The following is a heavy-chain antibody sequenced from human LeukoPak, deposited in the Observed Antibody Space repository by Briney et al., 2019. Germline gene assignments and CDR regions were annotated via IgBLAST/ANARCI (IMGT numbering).Heavy chain of an antibody. Sequence: GGSLRLSCAASGLTVSTDYMSWVRQAPGKGLEWVSVIYSSGSTYYADSVKGRFTISSDNSKNTLYLQMNSLRAEDTAVYYCAKGFDGYSYGSGGYWGQGTLVTVSS. V-gene: IGHV3-53*01. D-gene: IGHD5-18*01. CDR3: AKGFDGYSYGSGGY. CDR2: IYSSGST. J-gene: IGHJ4*02. CDR1: GLTVSTDY.